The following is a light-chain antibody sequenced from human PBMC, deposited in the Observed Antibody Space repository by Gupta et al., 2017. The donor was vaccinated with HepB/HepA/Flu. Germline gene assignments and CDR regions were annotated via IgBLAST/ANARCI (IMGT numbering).Light chain of an antibody. Sequence: AIRMTQSPSSFSASTGDRVTITCRASQGISSYLAWYQQKPGKAPKLLIYAASTLQSGVPSRFSGSGSGTXFTLTIXCLQSEDFATYYCQQYYSYLRTFGXGTKVEIK. CDR2: AAS. V-gene: IGKV1-8*01. J-gene: IGKJ1*01. CDR3: QQYYSYLRT. CDR1: QGISSY.